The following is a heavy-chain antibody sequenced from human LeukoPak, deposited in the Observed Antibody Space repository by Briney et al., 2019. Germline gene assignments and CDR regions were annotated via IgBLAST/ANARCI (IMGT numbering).Heavy chain of an antibody. CDR1: GFTFSDYY. CDR3: AGHCCSSFCDY. V-gene: IGHV3-11*01. CDR2: ISSSGSTI. Sequence: GGSLRLSCAASGFTFSDYYMSWIRQAPGKGLEWVSYISSSGSTIYYADSVKGRFTISRDNAKNSLYLQMNSLRAEDAAVYYCAGHCCSSFCDYWGQGTLVTVSS. D-gene: IGHD6-6*01. J-gene: IGHJ4*02.